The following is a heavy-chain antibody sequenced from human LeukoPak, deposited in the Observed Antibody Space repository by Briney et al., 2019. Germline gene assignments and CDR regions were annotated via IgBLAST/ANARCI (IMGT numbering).Heavy chain of an antibody. CDR1: SGSFSGYY. CDR2: INRSGST. D-gene: IGHD2-21*01. J-gene: IGHJ4*02. V-gene: IGHV4-34*01. CDR3: ARGRALFD. Sequence: ETSETLSLTCAVYSGSFSGYYWSWIRQPPGKGLEWIGEINRSGSTNYNPSLESRVTISFDTSKNQFSLKLSSVTAADTAMYYCARGRALFDWGQGTLVTVSS.